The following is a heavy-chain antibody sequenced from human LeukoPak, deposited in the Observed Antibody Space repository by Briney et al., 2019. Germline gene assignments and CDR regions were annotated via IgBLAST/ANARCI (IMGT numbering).Heavy chain of an antibody. J-gene: IGHJ4*02. Sequence: GGSLRLSCAASGFTFSSYSMHWVRQAPGKGLEWVAVISYDGSNKYYADSVKGRFTISRDNSKNTLYLQMNSLSAEDTAVYYCARPQYSSGWYGSFDYWGQGTLVTVSS. CDR1: GFTFSSYS. D-gene: IGHD6-19*01. CDR2: ISYDGSNK. CDR3: ARPQYSSGWYGSFDY. V-gene: IGHV3-30*03.